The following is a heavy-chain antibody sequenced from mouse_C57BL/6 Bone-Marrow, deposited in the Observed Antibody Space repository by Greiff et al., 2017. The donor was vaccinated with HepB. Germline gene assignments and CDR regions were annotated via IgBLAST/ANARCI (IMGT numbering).Heavy chain of an antibody. D-gene: IGHD2-3*01. CDR2: IYPRSGNT. Sequence: VQLQQSGAELARPGASVKLSCKASGYTFTSYGISWVKQRTGQGLEWIGEIYPRSGNTYYNEKFKGKATLTADKSSSTAYMELRSLTSEDSAVYFCARNYDGYYEAYWGQGTLVTVSA. CDR1: GYTFTSYG. J-gene: IGHJ3*01. V-gene: IGHV1-81*01. CDR3: ARNYDGYYEAY.